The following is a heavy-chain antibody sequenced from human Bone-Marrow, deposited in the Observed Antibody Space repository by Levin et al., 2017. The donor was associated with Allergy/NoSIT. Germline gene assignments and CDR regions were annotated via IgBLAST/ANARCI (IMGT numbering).Heavy chain of an antibody. V-gene: IGHV3-21*01. CDR1: DFIYNNYI. CDR3: SRREASRDSSGPYRYGLDL. Sequence: KPGGSLRLSCSVSDFIYNNYILNWVRQAPGKGLEWVSSISSSSSYIYYADSVKGRFIISRDTATKSVHLRMHSLRVEDTALYYCSRREASRDSSGPYRYGLDLWGQGTTVTVSS. J-gene: IGHJ6*02. CDR2: ISSSSSYI. D-gene: IGHD3-22*01.